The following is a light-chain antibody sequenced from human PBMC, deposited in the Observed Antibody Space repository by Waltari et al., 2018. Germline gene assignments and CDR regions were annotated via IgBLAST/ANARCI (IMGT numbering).Light chain of an antibody. Sequence: QSVLTQPPSASGTPGQRVSISCSGSNSNLGSNYLYWYQQLPGMAPNLLIYRNNQRPSGVPDRFSGSKYGTSAALAISGLRSEDEAVYYCASWDDSHYVFGPGTKVTVL. J-gene: IGLJ1*01. CDR3: ASWDDSHYV. CDR2: RNN. CDR1: NSNLGSNY. V-gene: IGLV1-47*01.